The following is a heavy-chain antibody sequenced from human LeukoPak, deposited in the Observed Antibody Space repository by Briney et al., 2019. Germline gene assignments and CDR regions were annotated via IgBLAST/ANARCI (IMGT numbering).Heavy chain of an antibody. J-gene: IGHJ4*02. CDR3: ARSKDILTGYCFDY. V-gene: IGHV4-59*01. Sequence: PSETLSLTCTVSGGSINSYYWSWIRQPPGKGLECIGYIHYTGSTNYNPSLKSRVTISVDTSKNQFSLKLSSVTAADTAVYYCARSKDILTGYCFDYWGQGTLVTVSS. CDR1: GGSINSYY. D-gene: IGHD3-9*01. CDR2: IHYTGST.